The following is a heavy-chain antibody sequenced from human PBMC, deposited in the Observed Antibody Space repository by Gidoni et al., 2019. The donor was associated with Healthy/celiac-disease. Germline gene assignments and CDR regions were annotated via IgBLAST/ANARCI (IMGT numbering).Heavy chain of an antibody. CDR3: ARHVGEKYSSSALGFDP. CDR1: GYSVTNYW. D-gene: IGHD6-13*01. Sequence: EVQPVQSGAAVKKPGESLRISCTGSGYSVTNYWIRWARQMPGKGLEWMVRIDPSDAYTNYSPSFQGHVTISADNSIRTAYLQWSSLKASDTALYYCARHVGEKYSSSALGFDPWGQGTLVPVSS. V-gene: IGHV5-10-1*01. CDR2: IDPSDAYT. J-gene: IGHJ5*02.